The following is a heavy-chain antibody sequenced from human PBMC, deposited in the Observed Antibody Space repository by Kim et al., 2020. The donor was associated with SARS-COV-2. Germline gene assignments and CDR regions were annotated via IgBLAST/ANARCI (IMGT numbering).Heavy chain of an antibody. V-gene: IGHV7-4-1*02. J-gene: IGHJ4*02. CDR2: INTKTGSP. D-gene: IGHD6-13*01. Sequence: ASVKVSRKASGYTFSNYPMNWVRQAPGQGLEWMGWINTKTGSPTYAQGFTGRFVFSFDTSVTTAYLQISSLKAEDTAIYFCAREGLAASGNAYWGQGTLVTVSS. CDR3: AREGLAASGNAY. CDR1: GYTFSNYP.